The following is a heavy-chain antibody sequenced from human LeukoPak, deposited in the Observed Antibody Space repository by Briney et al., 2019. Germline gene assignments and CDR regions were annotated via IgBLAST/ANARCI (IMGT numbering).Heavy chain of an antibody. CDR2: ISGSGGST. V-gene: IGHV3-23*01. J-gene: IGHJ5*02. D-gene: IGHD3-22*01. CDR3: AKGGYYDSSGYLAP. Sequence: PGASLRLSCAASGFTFSSYAMSWVRQAPGKGPEWVSAISGSGGSTYYADSVKGRFTISRDNSKNTLYLQMNSLRAEDTAVYYCAKGGYYDSSGYLAPWGQGTLVTVSS. CDR1: GFTFSSYA.